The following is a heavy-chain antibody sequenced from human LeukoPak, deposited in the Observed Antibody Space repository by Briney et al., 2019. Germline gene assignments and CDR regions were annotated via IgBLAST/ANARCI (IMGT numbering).Heavy chain of an antibody. CDR1: GFTFRSYG. Sequence: GGSLRLSCAASGFTFRSYGMHWVRQAPGKGLEWVAVISYDGSKKYYADSVKGRFTVSRDNSKNTLYVQMNSLRAEDTAVYYCARDSDYGSGSYLHYGMDVWGQGTTVTVSS. D-gene: IGHD3-10*01. J-gene: IGHJ6*02. CDR3: ARDSDYGSGSYLHYGMDV. CDR2: ISYDGSKK. V-gene: IGHV3-30*03.